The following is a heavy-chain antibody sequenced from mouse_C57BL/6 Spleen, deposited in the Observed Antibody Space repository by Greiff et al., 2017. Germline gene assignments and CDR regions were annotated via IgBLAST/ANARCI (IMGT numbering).Heavy chain of an antibody. J-gene: IGHJ2*01. CDR3: ARHSDGNYHYFDY. CDR2: ISGGGGNT. D-gene: IGHD2-1*01. V-gene: IGHV5-9*01. CDR1: GFTFSSYT. Sequence: EVQLVESGGGLVKPGGSLKLSCAASGFTFSSYTMSWVRQTPEKRLEWVATISGGGGNTYYPDSVKGRFTISRDNAKNTLYLQMSSLRSEDTALYYCARHSDGNYHYFDYWGQGTTPTVSS.